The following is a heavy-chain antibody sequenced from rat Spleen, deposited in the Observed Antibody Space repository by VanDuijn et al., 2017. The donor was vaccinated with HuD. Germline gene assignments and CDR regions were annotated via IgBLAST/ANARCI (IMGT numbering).Heavy chain of an antibody. Sequence: EVQLVESGGGLVQPGGSLKLSCAASGFTFSNYGMAWVCQAPTKGLEWVATISYDGSSTYYRDSVKGRFTISRDNAKSTLYLQMDSLRSEDTATYYCARHQLPGYNPFAYWGQGTLVTVSS. CDR2: ISYDGSST. V-gene: IGHV5-29*01. CDR1: GFTFSNYG. D-gene: IGHD1-4*01. J-gene: IGHJ3*01. CDR3: ARHQLPGYNPFAY.